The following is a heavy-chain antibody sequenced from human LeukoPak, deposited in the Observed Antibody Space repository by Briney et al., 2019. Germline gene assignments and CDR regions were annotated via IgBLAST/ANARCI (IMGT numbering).Heavy chain of an antibody. CDR2: INPNSGGT. V-gene: IGHV1-2*06. CDR3: ARGIFGSYGYSEDY. Sequence: ASVKVSCTASGYTFTGYYMHWVRQAPGQGLEWMGRINPNSGGTNYAQKFRGRVTMTRDTSISTAYMELSRLRSDDTAVYYCARGIFGSYGYSEDYWGQGTLVTVSS. J-gene: IGHJ4*02. CDR1: GYTFTGYY. D-gene: IGHD5-18*01.